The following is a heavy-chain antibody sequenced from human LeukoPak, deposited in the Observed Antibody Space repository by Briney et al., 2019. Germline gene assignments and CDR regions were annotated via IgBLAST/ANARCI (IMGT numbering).Heavy chain of an antibody. CDR3: ARVLAAANWFDP. J-gene: IGHJ5*02. V-gene: IGHV4-61*01. CDR2: IYYSGST. D-gene: IGHD6-13*01. CDR1: GGSVSTGSYY. Sequence: SSETLSLTCTVSGGSVSTGSYYWSWIRQPPGKGLEWIGYIYYSGSTNYNPSLKSRVTMSVDTSRNQFSLKLNSVTAADTAVYYCARVLAAANWFDPWGQGTLVTVSS.